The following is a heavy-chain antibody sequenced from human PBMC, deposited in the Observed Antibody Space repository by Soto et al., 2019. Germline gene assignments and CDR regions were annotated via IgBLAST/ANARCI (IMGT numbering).Heavy chain of an antibody. CDR2: IYSGGST. CDR3: ARGRNDFWSTYYCGMDV. D-gene: IGHD3-3*01. CDR1: GFTVSSNY. V-gene: IGHV3-53*04. Sequence: GSLRLSCAASGFTVSSNYMSWVRQAPGKGLEWVSVIYSGGSTYYADSVKGRFTISRHKSKNTLYLQMNSLRAEDTAVYYCARGRNDFWSTYYCGMDVWGQGTTVTVSS. J-gene: IGHJ6*02.